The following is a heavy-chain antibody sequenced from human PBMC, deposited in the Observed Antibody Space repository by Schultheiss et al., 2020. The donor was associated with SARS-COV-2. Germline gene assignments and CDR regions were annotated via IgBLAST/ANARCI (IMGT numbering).Heavy chain of an antibody. CDR3: ARGPIVYCSSTSCTPLWYFDL. Sequence: SQTLSLTCTVSGGSISSYYWSCIRQPPGKGLEWIGEIYHSGSTNYNPSLKSRVTISVDTSKNQFSLKLSSVTAADTAVYYCARGPIVYCSSTSCTPLWYFDLWGRGTLVTVSS. CDR2: IYHSGST. CDR1: GGSISSYY. J-gene: IGHJ2*01. V-gene: IGHV4-59*08. D-gene: IGHD2-2*01.